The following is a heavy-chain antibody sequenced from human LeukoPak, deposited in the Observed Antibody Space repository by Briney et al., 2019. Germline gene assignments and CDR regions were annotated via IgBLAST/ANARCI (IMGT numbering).Heavy chain of an antibody. D-gene: IGHD6-13*01. Sequence: SETLSLTCTVSGXSISDYYGNWIRQPPGKGLEWIGYIYYSGSTNYNPSLKSRVTISVDTSKNQFSLKLSSVTAADTAVYYCARAKAAAGIDYFDYWGQGTLVTVSS. CDR1: GXSISDYY. J-gene: IGHJ4*02. V-gene: IGHV4-59*13. CDR2: IYYSGST. CDR3: ARAKAAAGIDYFDY.